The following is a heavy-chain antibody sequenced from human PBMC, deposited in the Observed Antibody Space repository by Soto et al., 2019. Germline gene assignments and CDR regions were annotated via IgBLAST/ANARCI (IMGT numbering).Heavy chain of an antibody. CDR1: GGPFSNYA. D-gene: IGHD2-2*01. CDR3: AIGGIEASVHDWFDP. V-gene: IGHV1-69*12. Sequence: QVQLVQSGAEVKKPGSSVKVSCKASGGPFSNYAISWVRQAPGQGLEWMGGTIPSFETAIYSQKFQDRLTIAANESTTTVYMELSSLRSDDASMYYCAIGGIEASVHDWFDPWGEGTLVTVSP. CDR2: TIPSFETA. J-gene: IGHJ5*02.